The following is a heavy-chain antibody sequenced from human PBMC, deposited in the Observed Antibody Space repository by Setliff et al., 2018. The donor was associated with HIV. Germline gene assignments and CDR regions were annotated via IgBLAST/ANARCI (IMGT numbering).Heavy chain of an antibody. J-gene: IGHJ3*02. D-gene: IGHD6-19*01. Sequence: GESLKISCAASGFTFSSYSMNWVRQAPGKGLEWVSYISSSSSTIYYADSVKGRFTISRDNAKNSLYLQMNSLRAEDTAVYYCARDRLAVAGSADAFDIWGQGTMVTVSS. V-gene: IGHV3-48*04. CDR2: ISSSSSTI. CDR1: GFTFSSYS. CDR3: ARDRLAVAGSADAFDI.